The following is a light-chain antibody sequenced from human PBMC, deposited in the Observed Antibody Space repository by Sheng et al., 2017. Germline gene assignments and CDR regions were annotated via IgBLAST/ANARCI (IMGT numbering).Light chain of an antibody. Sequence: IVLTQSPATLSLSPGERATLSCRASQSVSSSLGWYQQIPGRAPRLLIYAASNRATGIPDRFSGSGSGTDFTLTINSLEPEDFAFYYCQQYISFPGTFGQGTKVEIK. CDR1: QSVSSS. V-gene: IGKV3-11*01. CDR2: AAS. J-gene: IGKJ1*01. CDR3: QQYISFPGT.